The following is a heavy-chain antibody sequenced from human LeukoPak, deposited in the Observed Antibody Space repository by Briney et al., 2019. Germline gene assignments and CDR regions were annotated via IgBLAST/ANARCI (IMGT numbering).Heavy chain of an antibody. CDR2: IYSGGST. CDR3: ANGFVLEWLSTDC. Sequence: GGSLRLSCAASGYTFSSYSMNWVRQAPGKGLEWVSVIYSGGSTYYADSVKGRFTISRDNSKNTLYLQMNSLRAEDTAVYYCANGFVLEWLSTDCWGQGTLVTVSS. V-gene: IGHV3-23*03. CDR1: GYTFSSYS. D-gene: IGHD3-3*01. J-gene: IGHJ4*02.